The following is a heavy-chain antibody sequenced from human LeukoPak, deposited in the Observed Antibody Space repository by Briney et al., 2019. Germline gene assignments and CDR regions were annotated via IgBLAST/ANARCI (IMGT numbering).Heavy chain of an antibody. CDR2: ISSSSTYI. CDR3: ARDKYGDYGLDY. CDR1: GFTFSSYA. D-gene: IGHD4-17*01. V-gene: IGHV3-21*01. J-gene: IGHJ4*02. Sequence: PGGSLRLSCAASGFTFSSYAMSWVRQAPGKGLEWVSSISSSSTYIYYADSVKGRFTISRDYARNSLSLQMNSLRAEDTAVYYCARDKYGDYGLDYWGPGTLVTVSS.